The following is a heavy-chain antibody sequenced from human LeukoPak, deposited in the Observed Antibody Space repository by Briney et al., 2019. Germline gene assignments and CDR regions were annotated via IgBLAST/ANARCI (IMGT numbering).Heavy chain of an antibody. V-gene: IGHV4-39*01. Sequence: SETLSLTCSVSGASMGTMSYYWGWIRQPPGRGLEWIGSIGSTGGTHYNPSLQSRVTITRDTSRNQFFLELRSVTAADTAVYSCAKYESGTMLDYWGQGILVTVSS. D-gene: IGHD1-7*01. CDR1: GASMGTMSYY. J-gene: IGHJ4*02. CDR2: IGSTGGT. CDR3: AKYESGTMLDY.